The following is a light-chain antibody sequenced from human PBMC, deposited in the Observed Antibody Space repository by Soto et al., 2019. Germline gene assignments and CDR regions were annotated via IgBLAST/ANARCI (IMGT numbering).Light chain of an antibody. CDR2: EVS. J-gene: IGLJ1*01. Sequence: QSALTQPASVSGPPGQSITISCTGTSSDVGGYNYVSWYQQHPGKAPKLMIYEVSSRPSGVSNRFSGSKSGNTASLTISGLQAEDEADYYCSSFTSSSSPSVFGTGTKVTV. CDR1: SSDVGGYNY. CDR3: SSFTSSSSPSV. V-gene: IGLV2-14*01.